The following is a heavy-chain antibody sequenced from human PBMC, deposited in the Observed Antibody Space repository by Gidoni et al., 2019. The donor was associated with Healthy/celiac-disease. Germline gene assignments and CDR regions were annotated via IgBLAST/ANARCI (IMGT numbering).Heavy chain of an antibody. CDR1: GGSFSGYY. CDR3: ARGFDMVGTNPHFKGLGY. D-gene: IGHD3-10*01. CDR2: INHSGST. Sequence: QVQLQQWGAGLLKPSETLSLTCAVYGGSFSGYYWSWIRQPPGKGLEWIGEINHSGSTNYNPSLKSRVTISVDTSKNQFSLKLSSVTAADTAVYYCARGFDMVGTNPHFKGLGYWGQGTLVTVSS. V-gene: IGHV4-34*01. J-gene: IGHJ4*02.